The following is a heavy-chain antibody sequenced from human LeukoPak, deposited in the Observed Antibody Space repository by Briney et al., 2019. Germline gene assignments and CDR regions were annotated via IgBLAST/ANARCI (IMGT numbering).Heavy chain of an antibody. D-gene: IGHD6-19*01. CDR3: ARVSQWLVRGAFDI. J-gene: IGHJ3*02. V-gene: IGHV3-30*04. Sequence: PGRSLRLSCAASGFTFSSYAMHWVRQAPGKGLEWVAVISYDGSNKYYADSVKGRFTISRDNSKNTLYLQMNSLRAEDTAVYYCARVSQWLVRGAFDIWGQGTMVTVSS. CDR2: ISYDGSNK. CDR1: GFTFSSYA.